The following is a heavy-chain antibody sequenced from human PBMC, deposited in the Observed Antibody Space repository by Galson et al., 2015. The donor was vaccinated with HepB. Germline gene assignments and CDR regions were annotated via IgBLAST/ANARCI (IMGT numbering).Heavy chain of an antibody. D-gene: IGHD2-15*01. CDR2: ISGYSGDA. Sequence: SAKVSCKASGYSFTHYGVSWVRRAPGQGLEWMGWISGYSGDANYAQNLQGRVTMTTETSTNTAYLELKSLKSDDTALYYCARARYSSSPPDYWGQGTLVTVSS. CDR3: ARARYSSSPPDY. V-gene: IGHV1-18*01. J-gene: IGHJ4*02. CDR1: GYSFTHYG.